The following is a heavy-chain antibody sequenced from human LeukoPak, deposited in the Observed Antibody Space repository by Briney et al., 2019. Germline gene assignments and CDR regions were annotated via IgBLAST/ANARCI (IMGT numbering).Heavy chain of an antibody. CDR1: GGSISSYY. V-gene: IGHV4-59*01. Sequence: SETLSLTCTVSGGSISSYYWSWIRQPPGKGLEWIGYYSGSTNHNPSLKSRVTISVDTSKNQFSLKLSSVTAADTAVYYCARAYYYGSGSYAFDIWGQGTMVTVSS. CDR2: YSGST. CDR3: ARAYYYGSGSYAFDI. J-gene: IGHJ3*02. D-gene: IGHD3-10*01.